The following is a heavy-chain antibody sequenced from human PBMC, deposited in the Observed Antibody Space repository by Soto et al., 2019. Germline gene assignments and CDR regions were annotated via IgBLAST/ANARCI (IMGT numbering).Heavy chain of an antibody. J-gene: IGHJ4*02. Sequence: SETLSLTCTVSGGSISSSSYYWGWIRQPPGKGLEWIGYIYYSGSTYYNPSLKSRVTISVDTSKNQFSLRLSSVTAADTAVYYCAREMNYYDSSGDSYFDYWGQGTLVTVSS. V-gene: IGHV4-31*03. CDR1: GGSISSSSYY. CDR2: IYYSGST. CDR3: AREMNYYDSSGDSYFDY. D-gene: IGHD3-22*01.